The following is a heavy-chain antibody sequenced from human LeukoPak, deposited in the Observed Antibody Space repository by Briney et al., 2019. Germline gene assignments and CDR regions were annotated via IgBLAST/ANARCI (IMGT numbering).Heavy chain of an antibody. V-gene: IGHV3-21*04. CDR1: GFTFSSYS. D-gene: IGHD3-3*01. Sequence: GGSLRLSCAASGFTFSSYSMNWVRQAPGKGLEWVSSISSSSSYIYYADSVKGRFTISRDNAKNSLYLQMNSLRAEDTAVYYCAKDPPPKRITIFGVAPQPDYYYYMDVWGKGTTVTVSS. CDR3: AKDPPPKRITIFGVAPQPDYYYYMDV. J-gene: IGHJ6*03. CDR2: ISSSSSYI.